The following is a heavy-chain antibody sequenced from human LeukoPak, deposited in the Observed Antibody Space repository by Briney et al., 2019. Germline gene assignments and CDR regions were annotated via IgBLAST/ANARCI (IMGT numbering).Heavy chain of an antibody. D-gene: IGHD1-26*01. CDR2: INPSGGSA. CDR1: GYTFTSYY. J-gene: IGHJ4*02. V-gene: IGHV1-46*01. Sequence: ASVKVSCKASGYTFTSYYMHWVRQAPGQGLEWMGIINPSGGSASYAQKFQGRVTMTRDMSTSTVYMELSSLRSEDTAVYYCARLIVGATPEPDYWGQGTLVTVSS. CDR3: ARLIVGATPEPDY.